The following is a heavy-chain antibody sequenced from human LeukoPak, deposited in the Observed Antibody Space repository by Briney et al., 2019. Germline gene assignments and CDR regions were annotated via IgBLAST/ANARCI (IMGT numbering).Heavy chain of an antibody. CDR2: IKQDGSEK. CDR1: GFTFSSYW. Sequence: GGSLRLSCAASGFTFSSYWMSWVRQAPGKGLEWVANIKQDGSEKYYVDSVKGRFTISRDNAKNSLYLQMNSLRAEDTAVYYCARVESVGVVAANYVNYYYYGMDVWGKGTTVTVSS. J-gene: IGHJ6*04. V-gene: IGHV3-7*03. D-gene: IGHD2-15*01. CDR3: ARVESVGVVAANYVNYYYYGMDV.